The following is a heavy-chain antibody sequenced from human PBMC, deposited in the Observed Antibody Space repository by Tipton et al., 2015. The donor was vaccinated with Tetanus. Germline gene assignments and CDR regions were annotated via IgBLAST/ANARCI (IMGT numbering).Heavy chain of an antibody. D-gene: IGHD5-24*01. CDR1: GYTFTNYY. Sequence: QLVQSGPEVKRPGASVKISCKASGYTFTNYYVHWLRQAPGQGLEWMGFLNPTGYATSSDQKFRGRVTMARDTSTNTVYMQLNSLRSEDTAVYYCARDDTRGGYKPVYYFDHWGQGTLVTVSS. CDR3: ARDDTRGGYKPVYYFDH. CDR2: LNPTGYAT. J-gene: IGHJ4*02. V-gene: IGHV1-46*01.